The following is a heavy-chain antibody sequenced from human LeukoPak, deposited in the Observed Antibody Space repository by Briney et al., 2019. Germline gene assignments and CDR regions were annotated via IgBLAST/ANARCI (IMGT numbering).Heavy chain of an antibody. CDR1: GYTFIGYY. CDR2: INTDSGNP. Sequence: GASVKVSCKASGYTFIGYYMHWVRQAPGQGLEWMGWINTDSGNPTYAQGFTGRFVFSLDSSVSTAYLQINNLMPEDTAKYFCAREILRFDFWGQGTTVTVSS. V-gene: IGHV7-4-1*02. CDR3: AREILRFDF. J-gene: IGHJ3*01.